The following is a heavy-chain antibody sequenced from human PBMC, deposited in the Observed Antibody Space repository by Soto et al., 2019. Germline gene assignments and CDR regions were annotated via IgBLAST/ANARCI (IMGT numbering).Heavy chain of an antibody. J-gene: IGHJ5*01. D-gene: IGHD4-17*01. CDR3: VRYGAGGYGLGWFDP. Sequence: QVQLQESGPGLVKPSQTLSRTCTVSGDSISRGGYYYNWIRHLPGKGLEWIGYIYHTGSTNSNPSLDSRVTRSVDTSKNQSSLELRSVTAADTAVYYCVRYGAGGYGLGWFDPWGQGTLVTVSS. CDR1: GDSISRGGYY. CDR2: IYHTGST. V-gene: IGHV4-31*03.